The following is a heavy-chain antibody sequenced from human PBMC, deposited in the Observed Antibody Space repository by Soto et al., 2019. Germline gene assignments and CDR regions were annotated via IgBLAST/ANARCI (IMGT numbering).Heavy chain of an antibody. Sequence: GASVKVSCKVSGYTLTELSMHWVRQAPGKGLEWMGGFDPEDGETIYAQKFQGRVTITADESTSTAYMELSSLRSEDTAVYYCARSQGSSTSLEIYYYYYYGMAVRGQGTTVTVSS. J-gene: IGHJ6*02. CDR2: FDPEDGET. CDR1: GYTLTELS. V-gene: IGHV1-24*01. D-gene: IGHD2-2*01. CDR3: ARSQGSSTSLEIYYYYYYGMAV.